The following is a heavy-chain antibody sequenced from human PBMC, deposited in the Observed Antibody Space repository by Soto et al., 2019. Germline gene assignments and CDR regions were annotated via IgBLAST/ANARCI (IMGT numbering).Heavy chain of an antibody. Sequence: PGGSLRLSCAAPGLRFTNNGMHWVRRAPGKGLEWVAIISYDGSKKYYADSVKGRFTISRDNSKNTLYLQMNSLRVEDTAVYYCAKDRVESGLGEIDYWGQGTLVTVSS. CDR2: ISYDGSKK. CDR3: AKDRVESGLGEIDY. CDR1: GLRFTNNG. J-gene: IGHJ4*02. D-gene: IGHD3-16*01. V-gene: IGHV3-30*18.